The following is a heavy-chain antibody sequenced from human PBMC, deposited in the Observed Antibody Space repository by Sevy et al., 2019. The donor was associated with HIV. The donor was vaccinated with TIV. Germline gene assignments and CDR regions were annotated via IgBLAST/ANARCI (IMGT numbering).Heavy chain of an antibody. CDR2: ISYSGSTT. CDR3: GKDRVSGGYYRGGFDY. J-gene: IGHJ4*02. Sequence: GGSLRLSCAASGFTFNTYAMTWVRQAPGKGLEWVSAISYSGSTTHYADSVKGRFTISRDNSKNTLYLQMNSLRAEDTGVYYCGKDRVSGGYYRGGFDYWGQGTLVTVSS. D-gene: IGHD3-10*01. V-gene: IGHV3-23*01. CDR1: GFTFNTYA.